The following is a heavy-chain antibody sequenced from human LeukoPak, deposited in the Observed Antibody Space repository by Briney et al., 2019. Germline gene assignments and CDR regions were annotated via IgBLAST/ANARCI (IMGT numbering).Heavy chain of an antibody. CDR1: GFTFSSYG. CDR2: ISYDGSNK. D-gene: IGHD3-3*01. J-gene: IGHJ4*02. Sequence: GRSLRLSCAASGFTFSSYGMRWVRQAPGKGLEWVAVISYDGSNKYYADSVKGRFTISRDNSKNTLYLQMNSLRAEDTAVYYCAKDSLDFWSGSQYTAGYWGQGTLVTVSS. V-gene: IGHV3-30*18. CDR3: AKDSLDFWSGSQYTAGY.